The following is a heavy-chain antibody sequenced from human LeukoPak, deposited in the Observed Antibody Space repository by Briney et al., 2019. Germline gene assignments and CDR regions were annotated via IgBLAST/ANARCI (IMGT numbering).Heavy chain of an antibody. CDR3: ARDPYYDFWPNWFDP. CDR1: GGTFSSCT. Sequence: GASVKVSCKASGGTFSSCTISWVRQAPGQGLEWMGRIIPILGIANYAQKFQGRVTITADKSTSTAYMELSSLRSEDTAVYYCARDPYYDFWPNWFDPWGQGTLVTVSS. V-gene: IGHV1-69*04. D-gene: IGHD3-3*01. CDR2: IIPILGIA. J-gene: IGHJ5*02.